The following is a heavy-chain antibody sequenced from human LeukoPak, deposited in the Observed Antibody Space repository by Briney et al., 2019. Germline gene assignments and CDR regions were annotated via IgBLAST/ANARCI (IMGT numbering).Heavy chain of an antibody. CDR3: AKDWSGRGGSYYDY. D-gene: IGHD3-3*01. J-gene: IGHJ4*02. CDR1: GFTFSSYA. V-gene: IGHV3-23*01. CDR2: ISGSGGST. Sequence: GGSLRLSCAASGFTFSSYAMSWVRQAPGKGLEWVSAISGSGGSTYYADSVKGRFTISRDNSKNTLYLQMNSLRAEDTAVYYCAKDWSGRGGSYYDYWGQGTLVTVSS.